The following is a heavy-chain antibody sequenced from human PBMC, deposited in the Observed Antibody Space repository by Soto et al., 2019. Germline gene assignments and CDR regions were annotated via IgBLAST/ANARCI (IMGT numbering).Heavy chain of an antibody. CDR1: GFTFSSYG. V-gene: IGHV3-30*18. CDR3: AKDVGPARYSSSWGPFDY. CDR2: ISYDGSNK. Sequence: PGGSLRLSCAASGFTFSSYGMHWVRQAPGKGLEWVAVISYDGSNKYYADSVKGRFTISRDNSKNTLYLQMNSLRAEDTAVYYCAKDVGPARYSSSWGPFDYWGQGTLVTVSS. J-gene: IGHJ4*02. D-gene: IGHD6-13*01.